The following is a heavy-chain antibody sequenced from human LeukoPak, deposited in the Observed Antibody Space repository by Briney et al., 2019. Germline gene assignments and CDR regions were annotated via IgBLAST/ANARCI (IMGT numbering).Heavy chain of an antibody. Sequence: SQTLSLTCTVSGGSISSGSYYWSWIRQPAGKGLEWIGRIYASGSTNYNPSLKSRVTISVDTSKNQFSLKLSSVTAADTAVYYCARAWHDTLTGYSLDYWGQGTLVTVSS. CDR2: IYASGST. J-gene: IGHJ4*02. V-gene: IGHV4-61*02. CDR3: ARAWHDTLTGYSLDY. D-gene: IGHD3-9*01. CDR1: GGSISSGSYY.